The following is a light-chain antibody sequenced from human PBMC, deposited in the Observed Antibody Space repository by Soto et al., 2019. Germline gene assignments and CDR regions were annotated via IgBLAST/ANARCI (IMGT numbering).Light chain of an antibody. J-gene: IGKJ4*01. Sequence: ETVLTQSPGTLSLSPGERATLSCRASQSVSSNYLAWYQQKPGQAPRLLIYGASTRATGIPDRFSGSGSGTDFTLTISRLEPEDFAVYYCQQYGNSPLTFGGGTKVEIK. CDR1: QSVSSNY. CDR2: GAS. CDR3: QQYGNSPLT. V-gene: IGKV3-20*01.